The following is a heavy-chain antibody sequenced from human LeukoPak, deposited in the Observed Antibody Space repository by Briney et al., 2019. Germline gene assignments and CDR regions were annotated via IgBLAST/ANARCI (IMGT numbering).Heavy chain of an antibody. CDR2: IYYSGST. D-gene: IGHD4-23*01. CDR3: ASVDYGGNSAFDY. Sequence: KAGGSLRLSCAASGFTFTSYSMNWIRQPPGKGLEWIGSIYYSGSTYYNPSLKSRVTISVDTSKNQFSLKLSSVTAADTAVYYCASVDYGGNSAFDYWGQGTLVTVSS. J-gene: IGHJ4*02. CDR1: GFTFTSYS. V-gene: IGHV4-39*01.